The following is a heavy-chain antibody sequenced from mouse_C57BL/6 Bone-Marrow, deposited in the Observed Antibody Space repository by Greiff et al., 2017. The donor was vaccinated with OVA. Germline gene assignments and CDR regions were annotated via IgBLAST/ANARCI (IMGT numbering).Heavy chain of an antibody. V-gene: IGHV1-50*01. CDR1: GYTFTSYW. Sequence: QVQLQQPGAELVKPGASVKLSCKASGYTFTSYWMQWVKQRPGQGLEWIGEIDPSDSYTNYNQKFKGKATLTVDTSSSTAYMQLSSLTSEDSAVYYCAGGYYWFAYWGQGTLVTVSA. D-gene: IGHD2-3*01. J-gene: IGHJ3*01. CDR3: AGGYYWFAY. CDR2: IDPSDSYT.